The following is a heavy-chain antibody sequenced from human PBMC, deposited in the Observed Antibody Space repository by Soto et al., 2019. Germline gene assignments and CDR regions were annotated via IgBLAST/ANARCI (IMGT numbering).Heavy chain of an antibody. Sequence: GGSLRLSCAASGFVFSAYSLSWGRQVPGEGLQWVSHISSTTNAIYYADSVKGRFTISRDSVKNSLYLQMNSLRDEDTAAYYCARSGDFFVGPGSSTFHFNGLDVWGQGTTVTVSS. CDR3: ARSGDFFVGPGSSTFHFNGLDV. J-gene: IGHJ6*02. V-gene: IGHV3-48*02. CDR2: ISSTTNAI. D-gene: IGHD3-3*01. CDR1: GFVFSAYS.